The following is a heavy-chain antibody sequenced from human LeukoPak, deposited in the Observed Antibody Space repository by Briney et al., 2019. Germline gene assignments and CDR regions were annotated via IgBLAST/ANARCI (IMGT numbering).Heavy chain of an antibody. CDR2: IYWDDDK. D-gene: IGHD2-8*02. CDR3: VLAPSVSPGAVLGSLDY. J-gene: IGHJ4*02. Sequence: SGPTLVHPTPTLTLTCSFSGFSLSSYGVGLGWVRQPPGGALEWLTLIYWDDDKRYSPSLKSRLTLTKSTSKSQVVLTMTNMDFVDTATYYCVLAPSVSPGAVLGSLDYWGQGTLVTVSS. CDR1: GFSLSSYGVG. V-gene: IGHV2-5*02.